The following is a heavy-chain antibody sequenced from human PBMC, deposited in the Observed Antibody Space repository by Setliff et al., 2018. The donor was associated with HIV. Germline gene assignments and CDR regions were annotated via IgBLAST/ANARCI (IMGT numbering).Heavy chain of an antibody. Sequence: GASVKVSCKASGYTFTSYAMHWVRQAPGQGLEWMGIINPSDGSTSYAQKFQSRVTMTRDTSRGTAHMELRSLRSDDTAVYFCARGYASGSGSYYFDYWGQGTLVTVS. CDR2: INPSDGST. CDR3: ARGYASGSGSYYFDY. J-gene: IGHJ4*02. V-gene: IGHV1-46*01. D-gene: IGHD2-2*01. CDR1: GYTFTSYA.